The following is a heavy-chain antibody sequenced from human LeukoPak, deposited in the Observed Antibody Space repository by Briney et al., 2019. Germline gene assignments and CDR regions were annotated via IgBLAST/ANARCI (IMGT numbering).Heavy chain of an antibody. V-gene: IGHV4-34*01. D-gene: IGHD5-18*01. CDR1: GGSFSGYY. CDR3: ARGRARGYSYGRFYFDY. Sequence: SETLSLTCAVYGGSFSGYYWSWIRQPPGKGLEWIGEINHSGSTNYNPSLKSRVTISVDTSKNQFSLKLSSVTVADTAVYYCARGRARGYSYGRFYFDYWGQGTLVTVSS. CDR2: INHSGST. J-gene: IGHJ4*02.